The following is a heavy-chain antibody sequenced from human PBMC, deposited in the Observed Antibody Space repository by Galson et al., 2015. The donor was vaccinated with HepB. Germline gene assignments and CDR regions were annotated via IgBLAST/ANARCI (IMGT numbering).Heavy chain of an antibody. CDR1: GFSFTSYA. J-gene: IGHJ4*02. CDR3: AKDGIMVANNPYHFHY. Sequence: SLRLSCAASGFSFTSYAMTWVRQAPGKGLEWVSSITSSGGNSYYTDSVKGRFTVSRDHSKNTLLLQLNSLIAEDTAMYFCAKDGIMVANNPYHFHYWGQGTLVTVSS. D-gene: IGHD2-15*01. CDR2: ITSSGGNS. V-gene: IGHV3-23*01.